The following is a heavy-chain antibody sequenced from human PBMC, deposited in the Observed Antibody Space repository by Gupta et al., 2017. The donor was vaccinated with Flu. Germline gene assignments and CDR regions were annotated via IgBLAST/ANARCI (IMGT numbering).Heavy chain of an antibody. J-gene: IGHJ6*04. Sequence: EVQLLESGGGLVQPGGSLRLSCAASGFTFSNCAMSWVRQAPGKGLEWVSTISGSGGNTFYADSVKGRFTISRDNSKNTLYLQMNSLRAEDTAVYYCAKIHHLNWGVVDVWGKGTTVTVSS. CDR2: ISGSGGNT. CDR1: GFTFSNCA. CDR3: AKIHHLNWGVVDV. V-gene: IGHV3-23*01. D-gene: IGHD7-27*01.